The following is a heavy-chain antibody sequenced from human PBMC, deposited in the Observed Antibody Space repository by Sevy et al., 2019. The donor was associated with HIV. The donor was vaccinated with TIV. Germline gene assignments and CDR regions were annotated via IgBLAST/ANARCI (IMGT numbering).Heavy chain of an antibody. CDR3: AREAYYHASREANWFDP. CDR1: GFTFSTYA. J-gene: IGHJ5*02. CDR2: ISRTPATT. V-gene: IGHV3-48*02. Sequence: GGSLRLSCKTSGFTFSTYAMHWVRQAPGKGLEWVASISRTPATTYYADSVRDRFTISRDNAKNSLYLEMNRLRDEDTAVYYCAREAYYHASREANWFDPWGQGTLVTVSS. D-gene: IGHD3-22*01.